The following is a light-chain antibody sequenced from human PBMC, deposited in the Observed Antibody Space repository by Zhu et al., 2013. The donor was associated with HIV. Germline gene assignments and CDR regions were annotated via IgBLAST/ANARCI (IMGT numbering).Light chain of an antibody. V-gene: IGKV3-20*01. Sequence: EIVLTQSPGTLSLSPGERATLSCRATQSVSSRHLAWYQQKPGQAPRLLIYGASSRATGIPDRFSVSGSGTDFTLTISRVDPEDFAVYYCQQYDILPPTFG. CDR3: QQYDILPPT. CDR1: QSVSSRH. J-gene: IGKJ1*01. CDR2: GAS.